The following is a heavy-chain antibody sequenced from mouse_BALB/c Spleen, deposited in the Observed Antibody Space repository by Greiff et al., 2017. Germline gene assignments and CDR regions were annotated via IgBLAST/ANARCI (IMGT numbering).Heavy chain of an antibody. CDR1: GYTFTSYW. CDR3: TRTGSSWYFDV. D-gene: IGHD1-1*01. Sequence: LQQPGSELVRPGASVKLSCKASGYTFTSYWMHWVKQRPGQGLEWIGNIYPGSGSTNYDEKFKSKGTLTVDTSSSTAYMQLSSLTSEDSAVYYCTRTGSSWYFDVWGAGTTVTVSS. V-gene: IGHV1S22*01. CDR2: IYPGSGST. J-gene: IGHJ1*01.